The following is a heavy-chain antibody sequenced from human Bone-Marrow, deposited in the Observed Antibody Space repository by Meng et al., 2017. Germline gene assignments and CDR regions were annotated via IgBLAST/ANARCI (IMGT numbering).Heavy chain of an antibody. CDR1: GFIVSSNY. D-gene: IGHD2-15*01. CDR2: IYSGGST. J-gene: IGHJ6*02. CDR3: ARSRLLKIYYYYYGMDV. V-gene: IGHV3-53*04. Sequence: GESLKISCAASGFIVSSNYMSWVRQAPGKGLEWVSVIYSGGSTYYADSVKGRFTISRHNSKNTLYLQMNSLRADDTAVYYCARSRLLKIYYYYYGMDVWGQGTTVTVSS.